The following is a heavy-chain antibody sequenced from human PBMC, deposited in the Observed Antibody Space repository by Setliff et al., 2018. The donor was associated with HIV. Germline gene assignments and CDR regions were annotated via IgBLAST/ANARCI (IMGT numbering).Heavy chain of an antibody. CDR3: ARNIDMHYDFWSAYDY. CDR2: IFYSGSS. J-gene: IGHJ4*02. V-gene: IGHV4-59*01. CDR1: GASISTYY. Sequence: PSETLSLTCTVSGASISTYYWSWIRQPPGKGLEWIGYIFYSGSSNYNPSLKSRVTMSVDTSISTAYMELRSLTSDDTAVYYCARNIDMHYDFWSAYDYWGQGALVTVSS. D-gene: IGHD3-3*01.